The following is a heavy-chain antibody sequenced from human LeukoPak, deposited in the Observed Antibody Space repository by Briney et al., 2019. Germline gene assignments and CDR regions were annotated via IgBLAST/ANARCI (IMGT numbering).Heavy chain of an antibody. J-gene: IGHJ4*02. D-gene: IGHD6-6*01. V-gene: IGHV3-7*05. Sequence: GGSLRLSCAASGFTFRDYWMNWVRQAPGKGLEWVASIKQDGSEKYYVDSVKGRFTISRDNAKNSLYLQMNSLRAEDTAVYYCARDGTSIAGSLDYWGQGTLVTVSS. CDR3: ARDGTSIAGSLDY. CDR1: GFTFRDYW. CDR2: IKQDGSEK.